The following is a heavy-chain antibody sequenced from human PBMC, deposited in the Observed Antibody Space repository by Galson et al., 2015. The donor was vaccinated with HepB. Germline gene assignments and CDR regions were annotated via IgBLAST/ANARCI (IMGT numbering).Heavy chain of an antibody. CDR1: GFTFSSYG. V-gene: IGHV3-74*01. CDR2: INSDGSST. D-gene: IGHD2-8*02. J-gene: IGHJ3*02. Sequence: SLRLSCAASGFTFSSYGMHWVRQAPGKGLVWVSRINSDGSSTSYADSVKGRFTISRDNAKNTLYLQMNSLRAEDTAVYYCARESGGLDAFDIWGQGTMVTVSS. CDR3: ARESGGLDAFDI.